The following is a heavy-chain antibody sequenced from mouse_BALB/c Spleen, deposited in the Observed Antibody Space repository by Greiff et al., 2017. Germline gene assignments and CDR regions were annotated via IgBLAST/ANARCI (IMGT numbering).Heavy chain of an antibody. J-gene: IGHJ1*01. Sequence: VQLQQSAAELARPGASVKMSCKASGFNIKDTYMHWVKQRPEQGLEWIGRIDPANGNTKYDPKFQGKATITADTSSNTAYLQLSSLTSEDTAVYYCARDGYGGRYFDVWGAGTTVTVSS. CDR1: GFNIKDTY. V-gene: IGHV14-3*02. D-gene: IGHD2-14*01. CDR3: ARDGYGGRYFDV. CDR2: IDPANGNT.